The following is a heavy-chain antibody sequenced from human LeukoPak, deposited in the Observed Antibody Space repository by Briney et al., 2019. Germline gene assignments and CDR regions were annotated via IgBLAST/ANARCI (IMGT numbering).Heavy chain of an antibody. CDR1: GGSFSGYY. CDR3: ASTAWELRGYYYYMDV. V-gene: IGHV4-4*09. J-gene: IGHJ6*03. CDR2: IYTSGST. D-gene: IGHD1-26*01. Sequence: PSETLSLTCAVYGGSFSGYYWSWIRQPPGKGLEWIGYIYTSGSTNYNPSLKSRVTISVDTSKNQFSLKLSSVTAADTAVYYCASTAWELRGYYYYMDVWGKGTTVTVSS.